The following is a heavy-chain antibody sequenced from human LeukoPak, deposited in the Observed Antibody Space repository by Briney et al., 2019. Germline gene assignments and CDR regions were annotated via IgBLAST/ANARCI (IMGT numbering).Heavy chain of an antibody. Sequence: ASVKVSCKASGYTFTSYDINWVRQATGQGLEWMGWMNPNSGNTGYAQKFQGRVTITRNTSISTAYMELSSLRSEDTAVYYCARDRSGYDQANYYYYYMDVWGKGTTATVSS. CDR3: ARDRSGYDQANYYYYYMDV. D-gene: IGHD5-12*01. CDR1: GYTFTSYD. V-gene: IGHV1-8*01. CDR2: MNPNSGNT. J-gene: IGHJ6*03.